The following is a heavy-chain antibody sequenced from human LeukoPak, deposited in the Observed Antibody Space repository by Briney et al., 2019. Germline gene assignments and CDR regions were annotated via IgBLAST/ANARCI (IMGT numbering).Heavy chain of an antibody. CDR2: IIPIFGTA. CDR3: ARGPAAMGNPTDWFDP. Sequence: ASVKVSCKASGGTFSSYAISWVRQAPGQGLEWMGGIIPIFGTASYAQKFQGRVTITADKSTSTAYMELSSLRSEDTAVYYCARGPAAMGNPTDWFDPWGQGTLVTVSS. CDR1: GGTFSSYA. V-gene: IGHV1-69*06. J-gene: IGHJ5*02. D-gene: IGHD2-2*01.